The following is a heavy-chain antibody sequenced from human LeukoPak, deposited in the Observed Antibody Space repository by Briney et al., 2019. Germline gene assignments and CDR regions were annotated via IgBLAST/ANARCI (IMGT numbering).Heavy chain of an antibody. J-gene: IGHJ4*02. V-gene: IGHV3-23*01. CDR2: ISGSGGST. CDR1: GFTFSSYG. CDR3: AKDLSRQYYDYVWGSYPPDY. D-gene: IGHD3-16*02. Sequence: GGSLRLSCAASGFTFSSYGMHWVRQAPGKGLEWVSAISGSGGSTYYADSVKGRFTISRDNSKNTLYLQMNSLRAEDTAVYYCAKDLSRQYYDYVWGSYPPDYWGQGTLVTVSS.